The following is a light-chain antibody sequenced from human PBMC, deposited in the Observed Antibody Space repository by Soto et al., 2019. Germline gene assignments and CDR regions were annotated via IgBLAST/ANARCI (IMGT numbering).Light chain of an antibody. J-gene: IGKJ1*01. V-gene: IGKV1-39*01. CDR2: AAS. Sequence: DIQMTQSPSSLSASVEDRVIITCRASQSISNHLNWYQQKPGKAPKLLIFAASSLQSGVPSRFSGSRSGPDFTLTISSLQPEDFATYYCQQSYSSPPTFGQGTGGYQ. CDR1: QSISNH. CDR3: QQSYSSPPT.